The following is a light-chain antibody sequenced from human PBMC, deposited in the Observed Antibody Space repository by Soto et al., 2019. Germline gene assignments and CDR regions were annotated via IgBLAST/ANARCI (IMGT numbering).Light chain of an antibody. Sequence: DIQMTQSPSSLSASVGDRVIITCRASQNIKNYLNWYQQKPGKAPKVVIFVASNLQSGVPSTFSGSGSGTDFTLTISSLQPEDFATYYCQQTSTTPPTFGGGTKVEIK. CDR2: VAS. J-gene: IGKJ4*01. CDR3: QQTSTTPPT. V-gene: IGKV1-39*01. CDR1: QNIKNY.